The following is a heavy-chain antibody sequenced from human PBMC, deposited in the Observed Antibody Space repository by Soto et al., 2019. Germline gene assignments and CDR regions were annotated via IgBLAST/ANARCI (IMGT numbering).Heavy chain of an antibody. CDR2: INHSGST. Sequence: KASETLSLTCAVYGGSFSGYYWSWIRQPPGKGLEWIGEINHSGSTNYNPSLKSRVTISVDTSKNQFSLKLSSVTAADTAVYYCACHSIAAHSPRLWFDPWGQGTLVTVSS. V-gene: IGHV4-34*01. CDR3: ACHSIAAHSPRLWFDP. CDR1: GGSFSGYY. D-gene: IGHD6-6*01. J-gene: IGHJ5*02.